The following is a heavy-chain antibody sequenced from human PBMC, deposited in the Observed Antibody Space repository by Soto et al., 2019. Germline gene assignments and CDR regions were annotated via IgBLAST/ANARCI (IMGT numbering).Heavy chain of an antibody. CDR3: ASFGNWNYGDDAFDI. V-gene: IGHV1-18*01. J-gene: IGHJ3*02. CDR1: GYTFTSYV. Sequence: GASVKVSCKASGYTFTSYVISWVRQAPGQGLEWMGWISAYNGNTNYAQKLQGRVTMTTDTPTSTAYMELRSLRSDDTAVYYCASFGNWNYGDDAFDIWGQGTMVTVSS. CDR2: ISAYNGNT. D-gene: IGHD1-7*01.